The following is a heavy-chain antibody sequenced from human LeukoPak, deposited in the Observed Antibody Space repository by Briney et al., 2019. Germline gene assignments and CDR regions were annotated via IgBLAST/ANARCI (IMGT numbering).Heavy chain of an antibody. V-gene: IGHV3-23*01. D-gene: IGHD3-10*01. J-gene: IGHJ6*02. CDR1: GFTFSSYA. CDR3: ARRWLGDPYGMDV. Sequence: GGSLRLSCAASGFTFSSYAMSWVRQAPGKGLEWVSAISGGGDYTYYADSVKGRFTVSRDNSKDTLYLQINSLRDEDTAIYYCARRWLGDPYGMDVWGQGTTVSVSS. CDR2: ISGGGDYT.